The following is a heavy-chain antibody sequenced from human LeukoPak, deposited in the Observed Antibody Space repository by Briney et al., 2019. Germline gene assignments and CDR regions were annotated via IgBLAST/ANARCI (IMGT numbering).Heavy chain of an antibody. CDR3: ARDLRTDSSFSPFDY. D-gene: IGHD3/OR15-3a*01. CDR1: GFTFSSYW. J-gene: IGHJ4*02. V-gene: IGHV3-7*01. Sequence: PGGSLRLSCAASGFTFSSYWMSWVRQAPGKGLEWVANIKQDGSEKYYVDSVKGRFTISRDNGKNSLYLQMNSLRAEDTAVYYCARDLRTDSSFSPFDYWGQGTLVTVSS. CDR2: IKQDGSEK.